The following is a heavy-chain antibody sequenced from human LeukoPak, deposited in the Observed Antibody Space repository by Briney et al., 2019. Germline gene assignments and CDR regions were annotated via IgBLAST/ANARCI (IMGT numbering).Heavy chain of an antibody. Sequence: GAFLKISCKGSGYSFTSYWIGWVRQMPGKGLEWMGIIYPGDSDTRYSPSFQGQVTISADKSISTAYLQWSSLKASDTAMYYCVTRNDFWSGYSVGGMDVWGQGTTVTVSS. CDR3: VTRNDFWSGYSVGGMDV. V-gene: IGHV5-51*01. CDR2: IYPGDSDT. CDR1: GYSFTSYW. J-gene: IGHJ6*02. D-gene: IGHD3-3*01.